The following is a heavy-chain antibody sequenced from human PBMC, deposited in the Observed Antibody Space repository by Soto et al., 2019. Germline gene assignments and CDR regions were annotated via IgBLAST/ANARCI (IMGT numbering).Heavy chain of an antibody. Sequence: EVQLVDSGGGLVKPGGSLRLSCAASGFSVTNAWMNWVRQAPGKGLEWVGRVYTSAEGGATNYAAPGKGRFTISRDDSKHTVYLQMNSLMTEDTAVYYCTTGSVEGFWGQGTTVTVSS. J-gene: IGHJ6*02. D-gene: IGHD2-15*01. V-gene: IGHV3-15*07. CDR2: VYTSAEGGAT. CDR1: GFSVTNAW. CDR3: TTGSVEGF.